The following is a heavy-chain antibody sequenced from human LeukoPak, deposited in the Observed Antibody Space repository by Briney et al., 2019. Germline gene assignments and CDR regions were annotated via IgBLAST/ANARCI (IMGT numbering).Heavy chain of an antibody. V-gene: IGHV3-11*01. CDR1: GFTFSDYY. D-gene: IGHD3-22*01. CDR2: ISSSGSTI. CDR3: ARDPPDYYDSSGYSPDDY. J-gene: IGHJ4*02. Sequence: GGSLRLSCAASGFTFSDYYMSWIRQAPGKGLEWVSYISSSGSTIYYADSVKGRFTISRDNAKNSLYLQMNSLRAEDTAVYYCARDPPDYYDSSGYSPDDYWGQGILVTVSS.